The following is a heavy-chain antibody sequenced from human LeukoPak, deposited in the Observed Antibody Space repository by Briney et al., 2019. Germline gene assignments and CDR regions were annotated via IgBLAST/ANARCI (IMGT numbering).Heavy chain of an antibody. Sequence: SGGSLRLSCAASGFTFSSYGMSWVRQAPGKGLEWVANIKQDGSEKYYVDSVKGRFTISRDNAKNSLYLQMNSLRAEDTAVYYCASNREYYDFWSGYYGIWGQGTLVTVSS. D-gene: IGHD3-3*01. CDR2: IKQDGSEK. V-gene: IGHV3-7*01. CDR3: ASNREYYDFWSGYYGI. J-gene: IGHJ4*02. CDR1: GFTFSSYG.